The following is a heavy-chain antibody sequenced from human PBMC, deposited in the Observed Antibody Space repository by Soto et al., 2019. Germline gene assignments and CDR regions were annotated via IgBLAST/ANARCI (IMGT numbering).Heavy chain of an antibody. D-gene: IGHD3-16*02. V-gene: IGHV4-34*01. J-gene: IGHJ4*02. CDR3: ARHEYDYIWGSYRSVDY. Sequence: SETLSLTCAVYGGSFSGYYWSWIRQPPGKGLEWIGEINHSGSTTYNPSLKSRVIISIDTPKNQFSLKLSSVTAADTAVYYCARHEYDYIWGSYRSVDYWGQGTLVTVSS. CDR1: GGSFSGYY. CDR2: INHSGST.